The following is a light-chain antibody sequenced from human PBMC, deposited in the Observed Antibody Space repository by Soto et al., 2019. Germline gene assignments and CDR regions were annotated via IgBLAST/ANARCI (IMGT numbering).Light chain of an antibody. V-gene: IGKV3-11*01. CDR2: DAS. Sequence: EIVFTQSPCIVSLSPGERATLSCTASQSVSSKLAWYQQKPGQAPRLLIYDASTRATGIPARFSGSGSGTDFSLAISSLEPEDSAVYFCQHRSSWPLTFGGGTKVDVK. CDR1: QSVSSK. J-gene: IGKJ4*01. CDR3: QHRSSWPLT.